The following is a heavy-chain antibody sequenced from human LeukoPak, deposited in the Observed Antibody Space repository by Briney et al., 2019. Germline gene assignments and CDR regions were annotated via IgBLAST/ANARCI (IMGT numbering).Heavy chain of an antibody. J-gene: IGHJ4*02. CDR1: GYSFTNYA. D-gene: IGHD3-22*01. CDR2: IHPSTGNP. Sequence: ASVKVSCKASGYSFTNYAMNWVRQAPGQGLEWMGWIHPSTGNPTYAQGFTGRFVFSLDTSVSTAYLQISSLKAEDTAVYYCARDLYYDSTPGDYWGQGTLVTVSS. V-gene: IGHV7-4-1*02. CDR3: ARDLYYDSTPGDY.